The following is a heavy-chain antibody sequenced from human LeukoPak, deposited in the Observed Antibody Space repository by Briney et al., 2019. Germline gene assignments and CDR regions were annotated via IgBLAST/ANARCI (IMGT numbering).Heavy chain of an antibody. V-gene: IGHV4-39*07. J-gene: IGHJ3*02. CDR2: IYYSGST. D-gene: IGHD3-10*01. Sequence: SETLSLTCTVSGGSISSSSYYWGWIRQPPGKGLEWIGSIYYSGSTYYNPSLKSRVTISVDTSKNQFSLKLSSVTAADTAVYYCARGLLLFDIWGQGTMVTVSS. CDR1: GGSISSSSYY. CDR3: ARGLLLFDI.